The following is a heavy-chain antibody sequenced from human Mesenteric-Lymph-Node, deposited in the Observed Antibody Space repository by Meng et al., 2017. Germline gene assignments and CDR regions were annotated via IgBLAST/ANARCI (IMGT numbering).Heavy chain of an antibody. CDR3: ARGRLDGYDYVWGSYRLYYFDY. V-gene: IGHV1-8*02. J-gene: IGHJ4*02. CDR2: MNPNSGNT. D-gene: IGHD3-16*02. CDR1: GYTFTGYY. Sequence: ASVKVSCKASGYTFTGYYMHWVRQAPGQGLEWMGWMNPNSGNTGYAQKFQGRVTMTRNTSISTAYMELSSLRSEDTAVYYCARGRLDGYDYVWGSYRLYYFDYWGQGTLVTVSS.